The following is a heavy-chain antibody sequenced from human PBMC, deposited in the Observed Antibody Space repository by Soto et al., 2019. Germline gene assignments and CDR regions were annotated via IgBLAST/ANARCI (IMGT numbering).Heavy chain of an antibody. CDR2: FYWDDSK. CDR3: AHKGPEDWPLDY. CDR1: GFSLSTSGVG. Sequence: QITLKESGPTLVRPTQTLTLTCAFSGFSLSTSGVGVGWIRQPPGKALEWLAVFYWDDSKHYSPYLRSRLTITKDTSKNQVVLTMTNMDPMDTGTYYCAHKGPEDWPLDYWGQGTLVTVSS. V-gene: IGHV2-5*02. D-gene: IGHD3-9*01. J-gene: IGHJ4*02.